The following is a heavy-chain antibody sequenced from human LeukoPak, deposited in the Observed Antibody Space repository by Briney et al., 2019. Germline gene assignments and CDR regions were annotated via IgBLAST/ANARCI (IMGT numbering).Heavy chain of an antibody. CDR3: ARPTEQWLPKAKVFDY. CDR1: GYSFTSYW. J-gene: IGHJ4*02. CDR2: IYPGDSDT. Sequence: GESLKISCKGSGYSFTSYWIGWVRQMPGKGLEWMGIIYPGDSDTRYSPSFQGQVTISADKSISTAYLQWSSLKASDTAMYYCARPTEQWLPKAKVFDYWGQGTLVTVSS. D-gene: IGHD6-19*01. V-gene: IGHV5-51*01.